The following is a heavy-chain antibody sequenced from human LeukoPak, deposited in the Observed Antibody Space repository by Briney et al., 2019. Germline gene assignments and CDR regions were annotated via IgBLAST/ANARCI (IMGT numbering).Heavy chain of an antibody. Sequence: SETLSLTCAVSGGSISSGGYSWIWIRQPPGKGLEWIGYIYHSGSTYYNPSLKSRVTISVDRSKKQFSLKLSSVNTADTAVYYCARTPRFDYWGQGTLVTVSS. CDR3: ARTPRFDY. J-gene: IGHJ4*02. CDR1: GGSISSGGYS. V-gene: IGHV4-30-2*01. CDR2: IYHSGST.